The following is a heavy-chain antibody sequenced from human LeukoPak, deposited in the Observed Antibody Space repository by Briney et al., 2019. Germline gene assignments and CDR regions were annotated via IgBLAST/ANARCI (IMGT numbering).Heavy chain of an antibody. D-gene: IGHD5-24*01. Sequence: QTGGSLRLSCAASGFTFSSYSMTWVRQAPGKGLEWVSAISGSGGSTYYADSVKGRFTISRDNSKNTLYLQMNSLRAEDTAVYYRAKVRDGYNSPFDYWGQGTLVTVSS. CDR3: AKVRDGYNSPFDY. CDR1: GFTFSSYS. V-gene: IGHV3-23*01. CDR2: ISGSGGST. J-gene: IGHJ4*02.